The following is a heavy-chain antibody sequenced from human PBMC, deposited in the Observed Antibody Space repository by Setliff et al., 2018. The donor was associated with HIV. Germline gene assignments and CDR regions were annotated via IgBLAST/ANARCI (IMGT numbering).Heavy chain of an antibody. D-gene: IGHD2-2*01. J-gene: IGHJ6*02. CDR2: IKSKVSGETA. Sequence: PGGSLRLSCVASGLTFKTAWMGWVRQAPGKGLEWVGRIKSKVSGETADYAAPVTGRFTISRDNAKNSLYLQMNSLRAEDTAVYYCVRDGGSTSWNFLYYYGMDVWGLGTTVTVSS. V-gene: IGHV3-15*01. CDR1: GLTFKTAW. CDR3: VRDGGSTSWNFLYYYGMDV.